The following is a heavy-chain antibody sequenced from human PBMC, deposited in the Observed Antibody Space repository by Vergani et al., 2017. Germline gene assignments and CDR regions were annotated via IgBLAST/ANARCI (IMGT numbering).Heavy chain of an antibody. V-gene: IGHV1-2*02. D-gene: IGHD2-2*01. Sequence: QVQLVQSGAEVKKPGASVKVSCKASGYTFTGYYMHWVRQAPGQGLEWMGWINPNSGGTNYAQKFQGRVTMTRDTSISTAYMELSRLRSDDTAVYYCARDGPGPNCSSTSCHYYYYYYMDVWGIGTTVTVSS. CDR1: GYTFTGYY. CDR2: INPNSGGT. J-gene: IGHJ6*03. CDR3: ARDGPGPNCSSTSCHYYYYYYMDV.